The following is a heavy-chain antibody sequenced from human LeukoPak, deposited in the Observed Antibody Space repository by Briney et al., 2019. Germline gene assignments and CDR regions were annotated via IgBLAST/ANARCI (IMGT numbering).Heavy chain of an antibody. Sequence: GGSLRLSCAASEFSVGSNYMTWVRQAPGKGLEWVSLIYSGGSTYYADSVKGRFTISRDNSKNTLYLQMNSLRAEDTAVYYCAGGGDCYSCLGDYWGQGTLVTVSS. CDR2: IYSGGST. CDR3: AGGGDCYSCLGDY. V-gene: IGHV3-66*01. D-gene: IGHD2-21*02. J-gene: IGHJ4*02. CDR1: EFSVGSNY.